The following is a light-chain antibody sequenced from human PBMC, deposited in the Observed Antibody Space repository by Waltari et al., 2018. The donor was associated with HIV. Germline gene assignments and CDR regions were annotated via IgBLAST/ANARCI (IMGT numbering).Light chain of an antibody. V-gene: IGLV2-14*01. CDR3: SSYTSSSTPWV. CDR2: DVS. J-gene: IGLJ3*02. Sequence: QSALTQPASVSGSPGQSITISCTGTSSDVGGYIYVSWYQQHPGKAPKLMIYDVSNRPSGVSNRSSGSKSGNTASLTISGLQAEDEADYYCSSYTSSSTPWVFGGGTKLTVL. CDR1: SSDVGGYIY.